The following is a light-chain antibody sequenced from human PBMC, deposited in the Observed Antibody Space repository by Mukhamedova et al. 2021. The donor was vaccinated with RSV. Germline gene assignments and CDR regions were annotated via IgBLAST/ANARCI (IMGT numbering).Light chain of an antibody. CDR3: QLSYSNPPT. V-gene: IGKV1-39*01. CDR2: AAS. Sequence: GKAPKPLIYAASSLQSGGPTRLSGSGFGTDFTLTISSLQPEEFAIYYCQLSYSNPPTFGQGTKVEIK. J-gene: IGKJ1*01.